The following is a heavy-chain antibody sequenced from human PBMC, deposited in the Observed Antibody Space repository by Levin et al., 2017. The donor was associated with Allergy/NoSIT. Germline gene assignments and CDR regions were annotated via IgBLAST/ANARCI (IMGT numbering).Heavy chain of an antibody. CDR1: GLTFSSYA. Sequence: GGSLRLSCAASGLTFSSYAVNWVRRAPGKGLEWVSVISGSGGSTFYADSVKGRFTISRDNSKNTVFLQMYSLRVEDTAIYYCAKDSLHEEVSANFWYFDLWGRGTLVTVSS. CDR3: AKDSLHEEVSANFWYFDL. CDR2: ISGSGGST. J-gene: IGHJ2*01. V-gene: IGHV3-23*01. D-gene: IGHD2-15*01.